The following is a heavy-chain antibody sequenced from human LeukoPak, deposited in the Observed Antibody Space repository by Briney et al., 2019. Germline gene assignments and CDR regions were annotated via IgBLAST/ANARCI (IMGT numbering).Heavy chain of an antibody. Sequence: GGSLRLSCAASGFTFSSYGMHWVRQAPGKGLEWVAFISYDGTNKSYAGSVEGRFTISRDNSKNTLYLQVNSLRAEDTAVYYCIVLGRSSFSMIDQWGQGTLVTVSS. CDR3: IVLGRSSFSMIDQ. D-gene: IGHD6-6*01. CDR1: GFTFSSYG. CDR2: ISYDGTNK. J-gene: IGHJ4*02. V-gene: IGHV3-30*03.